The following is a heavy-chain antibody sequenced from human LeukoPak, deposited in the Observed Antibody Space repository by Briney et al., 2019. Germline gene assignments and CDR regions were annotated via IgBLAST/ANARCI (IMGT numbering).Heavy chain of an antibody. V-gene: IGHV5-51*01. J-gene: IGHJ4*02. CDR2: IYPGDSDT. D-gene: IGHD2-2*01. Sequence: GESLEISCKGSGYSFTSYWIGWVRQMPGKGLEWMGIIYPGDSDTRYSPSFQGQVTISADKSISTAYLQWSSLKASDTAMYYCARLGALYCSSTSCYAFDYWGQGTLVTVSS. CDR3: ARLGALYCSSTSCYAFDY. CDR1: GYSFTSYW.